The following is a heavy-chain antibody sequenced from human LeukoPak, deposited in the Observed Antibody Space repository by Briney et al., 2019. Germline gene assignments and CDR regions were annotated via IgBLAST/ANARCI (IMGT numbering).Heavy chain of an antibody. J-gene: IGHJ4*02. CDR2: IIPILGIA. D-gene: IGHD6-19*01. CDR3: AREEEYSSGWYFDY. CDR1: GGTFSSYA. Sequence: GASVKVSCKASGGTFSSYAISWVRQAPGQGLEWMGRIIPILGIANYAQKFQGRVTITADKSTSTAYMELSSLRSEDTAVYYCAREEEYSSGWYFDYWGQGTLVTVSS. V-gene: IGHV1-69*04.